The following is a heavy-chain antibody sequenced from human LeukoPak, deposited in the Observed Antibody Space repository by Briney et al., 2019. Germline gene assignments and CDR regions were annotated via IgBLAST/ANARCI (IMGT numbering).Heavy chain of an antibody. D-gene: IGHD2-21*01. CDR1: GYTLTELS. CDR2: FDPEDGET. J-gene: IGHJ4*02. CDR3: ATAEMTISGGDCLTFDY. Sequence: VASVKVSCKVSGYTLTELSMHWVRQAPGKGREWMGGFDPEDGETIYGQKFQGRVTMTEDTSTDAAYMELSSLRSEDTAVYCCATAEMTISGGDCLTFDYWGQGTLVTVSS. V-gene: IGHV1-24*01.